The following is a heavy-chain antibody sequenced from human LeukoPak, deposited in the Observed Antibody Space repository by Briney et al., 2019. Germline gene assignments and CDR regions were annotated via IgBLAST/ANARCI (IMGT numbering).Heavy chain of an antibody. CDR1: GFTFSSYA. J-gene: IGHJ4*02. Sequence: PGGSLRLSCAASGFTFSSYAMHWVRQAPGKGLEWVAVISYDGSNKYYADSVKGRFTISRDNSKNTLYPQMNSLRAEDTAVYYCARDWYFDYWGQGTLVTVSS. V-gene: IGHV3-30-3*01. CDR3: ARDWYFDY. CDR2: ISYDGSNK.